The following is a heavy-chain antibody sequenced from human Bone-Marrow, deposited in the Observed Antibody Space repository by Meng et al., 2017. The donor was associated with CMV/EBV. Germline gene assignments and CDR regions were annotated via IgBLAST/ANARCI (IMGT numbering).Heavy chain of an antibody. D-gene: IGHD3-10*01. J-gene: IGHJ5*02. CDR1: GGTFSSYA. CDR3: ARDTAYYYGSGSYAP. Sequence: SVKVSCKASGGTFSSYAISWVRQAPGQGLEWMGGIIPIFGTANYAQKFQGRVTITTDVSTSTAYMELSSLRSEDTAVYYCARDTAYYYGSGSYAPWVQGTLVTVSS. V-gene: IGHV1-69*05. CDR2: IIPIFGTA.